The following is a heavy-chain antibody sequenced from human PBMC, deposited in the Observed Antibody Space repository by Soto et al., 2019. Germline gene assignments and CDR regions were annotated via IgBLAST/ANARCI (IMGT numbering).Heavy chain of an antibody. J-gene: IGHJ6*04. CDR2: INPSGGST. Sequence: AAVKVSCPASGYTFTSYYMHWVRQAPGQGLEWMGIINPSGGSTSYAQKFQGRVTMTRDTSTSTVYMELSSLRSEDTAVYYCARESGGVPAAEYYYGMDGWGKGTTVTVSS. D-gene: IGHD2-2*01. V-gene: IGHV1-46*01. CDR3: ARESGGVPAAEYYYGMDG. CDR1: GYTFTSYY.